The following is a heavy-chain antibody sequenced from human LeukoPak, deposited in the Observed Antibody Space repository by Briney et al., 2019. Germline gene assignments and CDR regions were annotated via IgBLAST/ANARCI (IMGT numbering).Heavy chain of an antibody. D-gene: IGHD2-15*01. CDR1: GFTFSTYW. J-gene: IGHJ4*02. Sequence: GGSLRLSCAASGFTFSTYWMTWVRQAPGKGLEWVANIKQDESEKYYVDSVKGRFTISRDNAKSSLFLQMNSLRAEDTAVYYCARDLCSSSGGCYSGRHGYGSGLYFDSWGQGTLVTVSS. CDR2: IKQDESEK. V-gene: IGHV3-7*01. CDR3: ARDLCSSSGGCYSGRHGYGSGLYFDS.